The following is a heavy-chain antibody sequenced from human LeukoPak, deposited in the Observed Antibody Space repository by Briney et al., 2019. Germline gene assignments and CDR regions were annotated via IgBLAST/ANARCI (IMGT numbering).Heavy chain of an antibody. CDR2: ISGSGGST. V-gene: IGHV3-23*01. D-gene: IGHD1-1*01. CDR1: GFTFSSYA. J-gene: IGHJ4*02. CDR3: AKKRGVLREFDY. Sequence: GGSLRLSCAASGFTFSSYAMSWVRQAPGKGLEWVSAISGSGGSTYYADSVKGRFTISRDNSKNTLYLQMNSLRAEDTAVCYCAKKRGVLREFDYWGQGTLVTVSS.